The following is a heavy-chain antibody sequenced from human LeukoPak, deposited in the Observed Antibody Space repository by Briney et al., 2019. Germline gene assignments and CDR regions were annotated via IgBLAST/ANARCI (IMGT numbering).Heavy chain of an antibody. V-gene: IGHV3-23*01. J-gene: IGHJ5*02. D-gene: IGHD3-10*01. CDR1: GFTFSSYA. Sequence: PGGSLRLSCAASGFTFSSYAMSWVRQAPGKGLEWVSAISGSGGSTYYADSVKGRFTISRDNSKNTLYLQMNSLRAEDTAEYYCAKDRHYYGSGSTNWFDPWGQGTLVTVSS. CDR2: ISGSGGST. CDR3: AKDRHYYGSGSTNWFDP.